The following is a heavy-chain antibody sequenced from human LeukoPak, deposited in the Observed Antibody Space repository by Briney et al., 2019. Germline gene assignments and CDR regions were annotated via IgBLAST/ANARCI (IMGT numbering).Heavy chain of an antibody. D-gene: IGHD5-18*01. CDR3: ARDWKSYGYGGLFDY. V-gene: IGHV3-7*01. Sequence: HPGGSLRLSCAASGFTFSSCWMSWVRQAPGKGLEWVANIKQDGSEKYYVDSVKGRFTISRDNAKNSLYLQMNSLRAEDTAVYYCARDWKSYGYGGLFDYWGQGTLVTVSS. CDR1: GFTFSSCW. CDR2: IKQDGSEK. J-gene: IGHJ4*02.